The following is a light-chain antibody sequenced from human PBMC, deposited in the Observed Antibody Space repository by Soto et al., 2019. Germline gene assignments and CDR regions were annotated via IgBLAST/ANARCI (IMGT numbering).Light chain of an antibody. Sequence: QSVLTQPASVSGSPGQSITISCTGTSSDVANYNLVSWYQHHPGKAPKLMIYEVSKRPSGVSNRFSGSKSGDTASLTISGLQAEDEADYYCCSYAGSNYVFGTGTKVTVL. CDR1: SSDVANYNL. CDR3: CSYAGSNYV. J-gene: IGLJ1*01. CDR2: EVS. V-gene: IGLV2-23*02.